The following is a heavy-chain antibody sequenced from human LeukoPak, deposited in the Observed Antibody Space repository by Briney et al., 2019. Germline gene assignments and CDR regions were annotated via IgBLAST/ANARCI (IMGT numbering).Heavy chain of an antibody. CDR2: ISYDGSNK. J-gene: IGHJ4*02. CDR3: AREGGYSGSYRDCYFDY. D-gene: IGHD1-26*01. Sequence: GGSLRLSCAASGFTFSSYAMHWVRQAPGKGLEWVAVISYDGSNKCYADSVKGRFTISRDNSKNTLYLQMNSLRAEDTAVYYCAREGGYSGSYRDCYFDYWGQGTLVTVSS. V-gene: IGHV3-30*04. CDR1: GFTFSSYA.